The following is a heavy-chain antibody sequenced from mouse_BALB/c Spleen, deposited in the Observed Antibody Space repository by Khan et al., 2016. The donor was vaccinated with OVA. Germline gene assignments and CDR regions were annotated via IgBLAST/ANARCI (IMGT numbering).Heavy chain of an antibody. D-gene: IGHD2-2*01. Sequence: QVQLQQPGAELVRPGASVKLSCKTSGYTFTSYWMNWVKQRPGQGLEWIGMIDPSDSEIHCNQMFKDKATLTVDKSSSTAYMQLSSLHTEDPAVXDCAGRARFGYDPSWFAYWGQGTLVTVSA. J-gene: IGHJ3*01. V-gene: IGHV1-61*01. CDR3: AGRARFGYDPSWFAY. CDR1: GYTFTSYW. CDR2: IDPSDSEI.